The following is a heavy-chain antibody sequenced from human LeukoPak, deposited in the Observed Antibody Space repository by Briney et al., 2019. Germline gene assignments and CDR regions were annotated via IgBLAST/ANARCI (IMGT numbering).Heavy chain of an antibody. CDR3: ARDPEYSSSWSADAFDI. Sequence: GGPLRLSCAASGFTVSSNYMSWVRQAPGKGLGWVSVIYSGGSTYYADSAKGRFTISRDNSKNTLYLQMNSLRAEDTAVYYCARDPEYSSSWSADAFDIWGQGTMVTVSS. D-gene: IGHD6-13*01. J-gene: IGHJ3*02. CDR1: GFTVSSNY. V-gene: IGHV3-53*01. CDR2: IYSGGST.